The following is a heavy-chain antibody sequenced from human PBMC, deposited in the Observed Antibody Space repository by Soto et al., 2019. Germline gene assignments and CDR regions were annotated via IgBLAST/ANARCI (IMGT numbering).Heavy chain of an antibody. D-gene: IGHD3-22*01. CDR2: IIPIFGTA. Sequence: ASVKVSCKASGGTFSSYAISWVRQAPGQGLEWMGGIIPIFGTANYAQKFQGRVTITADESTSTAYMELSSLRSEDTAVYYCARAVYYYDSSGYIGYWGQGTLVTVSS. CDR3: ARAVYYYDSSGYIGY. CDR1: GGTFSSYA. V-gene: IGHV1-69*13. J-gene: IGHJ4*02.